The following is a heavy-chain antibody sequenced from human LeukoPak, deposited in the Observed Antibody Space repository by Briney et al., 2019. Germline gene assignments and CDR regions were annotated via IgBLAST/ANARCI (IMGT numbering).Heavy chain of an antibody. Sequence: GSLRLSCKASGFTFSDACMSWVRQPPGKGLEWIATGDYSGGTYYNPSLESRVAISADMSKNQISLQLTSVTGADTAVYYCAGERGEEYSSGWYKTNFFYNWGQGIRVTVSS. CDR1: GFTFSDAC. CDR2: GDYSGGT. J-gene: IGHJ4*02. CDR3: AGERGEEYSSGWYKTNFFYN. V-gene: IGHV4-59*12. D-gene: IGHD6-19*01.